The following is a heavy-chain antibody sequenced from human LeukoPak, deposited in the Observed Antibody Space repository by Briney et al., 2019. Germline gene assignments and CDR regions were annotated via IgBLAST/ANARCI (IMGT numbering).Heavy chain of an antibody. Sequence: GSLRLSCSASGFTFSSYAMHWVRQAPGKGLEYVSAISSNGGSTYYPGSVKGRFTISRENAKNSLHLQMDSLRAEDTAVYYCARVARSAGTSYWYFDMWGRGTLLTVSS. CDR1: GFTFSSYA. V-gene: IGHV3-64*04. CDR2: ISSNGGST. CDR3: ARVARSAGTSYWYFDM. D-gene: IGHD1-14*01. J-gene: IGHJ2*01.